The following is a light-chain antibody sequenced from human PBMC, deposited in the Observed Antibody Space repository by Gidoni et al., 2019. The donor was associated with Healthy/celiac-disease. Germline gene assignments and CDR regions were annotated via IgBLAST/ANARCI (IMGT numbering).Light chain of an antibody. V-gene: IGKV2D-26*03. J-gene: IGKJ1*01. CDR3: MPDAQAPPT. CDR2: AVS. Sequence: EIVMTQTALAVSITPREQASMSCRSSQSLLHRDGSTYLYWFLQKARPVSTLLIYAVSYLFSGVPARFSGSGSGTDFPLKISRVAAEDFGVYFCMPDAQAPPTFGQGTKVEIK. CDR1: QSLLHRDGSTY.